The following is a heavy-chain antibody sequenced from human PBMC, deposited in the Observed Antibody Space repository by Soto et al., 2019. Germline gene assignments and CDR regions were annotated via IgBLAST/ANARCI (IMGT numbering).Heavy chain of an antibody. D-gene: IGHD4-17*01. CDR2: IRSKSNSYAT. J-gene: IGHJ4*02. Sequence: EVQLVESGGGLVQPGGSLKLSCAVSGFTFSGSAMHWVRQASGKGLERVGRIRSKSNSYATAYAASVKGRFTISRDDSNKTAYLQMNSLETEDTAVYYCTRGYGDYVRDYWGQGTLVTVSS. CDR3: TRGYGDYVRDY. CDR1: GFTFSGSA. V-gene: IGHV3-73*01.